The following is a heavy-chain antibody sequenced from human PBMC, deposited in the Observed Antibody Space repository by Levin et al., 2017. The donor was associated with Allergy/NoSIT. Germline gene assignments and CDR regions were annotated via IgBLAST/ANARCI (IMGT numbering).Heavy chain of an antibody. V-gene: IGHV3-23*01. CDR1: GFNFSVYA. J-gene: IGHJ4*02. CDR2: ISYTGGST. CDR3: ARREYTEKWYTHFAY. D-gene: IGHD1-1*01. Sequence: GGSLRLSCAASGFNFSVYAMSWVRQAPGKGLEWVSGISYTGGSTYYADSVLGRFTISRDNSKNTLFLQMSSLRAEDTAVYYCARREYTEKWYTHFAYWGQGAVVTVSS.